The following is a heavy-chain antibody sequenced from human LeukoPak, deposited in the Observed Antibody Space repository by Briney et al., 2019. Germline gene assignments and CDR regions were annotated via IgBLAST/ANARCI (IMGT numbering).Heavy chain of an antibody. Sequence: ASVKVSCKASGYTFTGYYMHWVRQAPGQGLEWMGWINPNSGGTNYAQKFQGRVTMTRDTSISTAYMELSRLRSDDTAVYYCARDAIVRYYDSSGYPYFDYWGQGTLVTVSS. D-gene: IGHD3-22*01. V-gene: IGHV1-2*02. CDR1: GYTFTGYY. CDR2: INPNSGGT. CDR3: ARDAIVRYYDSSGYPYFDY. J-gene: IGHJ4*02.